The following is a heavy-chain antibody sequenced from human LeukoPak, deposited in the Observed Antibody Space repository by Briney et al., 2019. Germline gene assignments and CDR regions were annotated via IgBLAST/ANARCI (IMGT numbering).Heavy chain of an antibody. D-gene: IGHD3-3*01. Sequence: PGGSLRLFCEASGFTFSTHWMSSVRQAPRKRLEWVANIKEDGRQKYYVDSVKGRFTISRDNARKSLYLQMNSLRAEDTAVYYCASGFLDDFWSGHFWGQGTLVTVSS. V-gene: IGHV3-7*01. CDR2: IKEDGRQK. CDR1: GFTFSTHW. CDR3: ASGFLDDFWSGHF. J-gene: IGHJ4*02.